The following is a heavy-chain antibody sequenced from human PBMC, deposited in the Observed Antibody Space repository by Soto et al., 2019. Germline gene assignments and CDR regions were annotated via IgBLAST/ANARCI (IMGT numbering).Heavy chain of an antibody. Sequence: GESLKISCKGSGYSFTSYWIGWVRQMPGKGLEWMGIIYPGDSDTRYSPSFQGQVTISADKSISTAYLQWSSLKASDTAMYYCARDSCSGGSCYSAYYGMDVWGQGTTVTVSS. V-gene: IGHV5-51*01. CDR3: ARDSCSGGSCYSAYYGMDV. CDR2: IYPGDSDT. D-gene: IGHD2-15*01. CDR1: GYSFTSYW. J-gene: IGHJ6*02.